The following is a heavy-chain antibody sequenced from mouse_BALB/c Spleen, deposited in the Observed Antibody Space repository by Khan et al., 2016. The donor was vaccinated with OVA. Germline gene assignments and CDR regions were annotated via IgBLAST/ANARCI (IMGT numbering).Heavy chain of an antibody. V-gene: IGHV3-2*02. CDR1: GYSITSDYV. CDR2: ISYSGST. Sequence: EVQLVESGPGLVKPSQSLSLTCTVSGYSITSDYVWYLIRQFPGNILELMGFISYSGSTSYTPSLKSRISITRDTSKNQFFLQLNSVTTEDTATYYWDRTARIEYWGQGTTLTVSS. CDR3: DRTARIEY. J-gene: IGHJ2*01. D-gene: IGHD1-2*01.